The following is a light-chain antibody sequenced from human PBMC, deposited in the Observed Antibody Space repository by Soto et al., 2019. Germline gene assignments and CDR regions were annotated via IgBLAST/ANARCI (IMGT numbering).Light chain of an antibody. V-gene: IGKV1-5*01. CDR2: DAS. J-gene: IGKJ5*01. CDR1: QNIRNL. CDR3: QQYNTYST. Sequence: DLQLTQSPSTLSAAVGDSVRITCRASQNIRNLLAWYQQKPGKAPKPLIYDASTLKTRVPSRFSGSGSGSEFNFTITGLQPDDFATYFCQQYNTYSTFGQGTRLENK.